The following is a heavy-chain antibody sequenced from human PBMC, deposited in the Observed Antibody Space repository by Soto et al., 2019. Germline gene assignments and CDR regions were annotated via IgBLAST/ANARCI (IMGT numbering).Heavy chain of an antibody. CDR3: AHRADLNGNWNGGSFAF. CDR1: GFSLTARPVG. CDR2: IYWDDDK. J-gene: IGHJ4*02. Sequence: QITLKESGPPRVKPTQTLTLTCTFSGFSLTARPVGVGWIRQPPGKALEGLGIIYWDDDKRYSPSLKSRLTITKDTSKNQVVLTMTNMDPVDTATYYGAHRADLNGNWNGGSFAFWGQGVLVTVSS. V-gene: IGHV2-5*02. D-gene: IGHD1-1*01.